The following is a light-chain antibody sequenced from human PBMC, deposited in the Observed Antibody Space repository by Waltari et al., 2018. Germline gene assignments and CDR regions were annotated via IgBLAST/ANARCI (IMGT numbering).Light chain of an antibody. CDR3: QQSRSFPLT. V-gene: IGKV6-21*01. Sequence: EIVLTQSPDFPSVTPTEKVTITCRASQDISTSLHWYQQKPDQSPKLLIKYASESFSGVPSRFSGSGSGTHFTLTINSLEAEDAATYYCQQSRSFPLTFGGGTKVEIK. CDR1: QDISTS. CDR2: YAS. J-gene: IGKJ4*01.